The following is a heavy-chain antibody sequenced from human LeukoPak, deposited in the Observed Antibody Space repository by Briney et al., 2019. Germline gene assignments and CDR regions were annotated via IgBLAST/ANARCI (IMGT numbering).Heavy chain of an antibody. V-gene: IGHV1-3*01. J-gene: IGHJ4*02. CDR2: INAGNGNT. CDR1: GYTFTSYA. Sequence: ASVKLSCKASGYTFTSYAMHWVRQAPGQRLEWMGWINAGNGNTKYSQKFQGRVTITRDTSASTAYMELSSLRSEDTAVYYCARDGVLLWFGELWTPAYYFDYWGQGTLVTVSS. CDR3: ARDGVLLWFGELWTPAYYFDY. D-gene: IGHD3-10*01.